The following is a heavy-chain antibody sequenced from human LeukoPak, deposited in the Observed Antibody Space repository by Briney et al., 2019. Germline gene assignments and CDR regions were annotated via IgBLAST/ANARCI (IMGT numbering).Heavy chain of an antibody. V-gene: IGHV1-46*01. CDR2: INPSGGST. Sequence: ASVKVSCKASGYTFTSYYMHWVRQAPGQGLEWMGIINPSGGSTSYAQKFQGRVTMTRDTSITTVYMELTRLRSDDTAVYYCANWAATIRNFNYWGQGTLVTVSS. CDR3: ANWAATIRNFNY. D-gene: IGHD5-12*01. CDR1: GYTFTSYY. J-gene: IGHJ4*02.